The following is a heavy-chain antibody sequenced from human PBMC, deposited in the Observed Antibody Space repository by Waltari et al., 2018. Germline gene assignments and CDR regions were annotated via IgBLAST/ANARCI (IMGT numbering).Heavy chain of an antibody. CDR1: GYSISSGYY. CDR2: IYHSGGT. D-gene: IGHD6-19*01. J-gene: IGHJ4*02. CDR3: ARDSSGGDY. Sequence: QVQLQESGPGLVKPSETLSLTCAVSGYSISSGYYWGWIRQPPGKGLEWIGSIYHSGGTYDNPSLKSRVTISVDTSKNQFSLKLSSVAAADTAVYYCARDSSGGDYWGQGTLVTVSS. V-gene: IGHV4-38-2*02.